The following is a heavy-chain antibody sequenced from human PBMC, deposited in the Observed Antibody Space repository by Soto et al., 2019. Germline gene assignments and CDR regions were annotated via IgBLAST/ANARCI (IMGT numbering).Heavy chain of an antibody. V-gene: IGHV3-30-3*01. J-gene: IGHJ4*02. D-gene: IGHD5-12*01. CDR1: GFSFNIYT. CDR2: ISHDGSDK. Sequence: QVQLVESGGGEVQPGRSLRLSCAASGFSFNIYTMHWVRQPPGKGLEWVAVISHDGSDKYYAESVRGRVTISRDNSKNTLYLQLKSLRGEDTAVYFCVRDQHSGYRWIHYWGQGTLLTVSS. CDR3: VRDQHSGYRWIHY.